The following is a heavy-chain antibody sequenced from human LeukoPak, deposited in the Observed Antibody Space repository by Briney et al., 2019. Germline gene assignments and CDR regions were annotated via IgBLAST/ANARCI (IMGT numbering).Heavy chain of an antibody. CDR1: GFTFSSYA. CDR3: AKDSSYEIGSSWYRTYYYGMDV. D-gene: IGHD6-13*01. CDR2: ISGSGGST. J-gene: IGHJ6*02. V-gene: IGHV3-23*01. Sequence: GGSLRLSCAASGFTFSSYAMSWVRQAPGKGLEWASAISGSGGSTYYADSVKGRFTISRDNSKNTLYLQMNSLRAEDTAVYYCAKDSSYEIGSSWYRTYYYGMDVWGQGTTVTVSS.